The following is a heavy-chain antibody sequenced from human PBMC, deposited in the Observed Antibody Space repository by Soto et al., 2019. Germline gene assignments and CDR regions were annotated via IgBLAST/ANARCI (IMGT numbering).Heavy chain of an antibody. V-gene: IGHV3-21*01. CDR1: GFTFSSYS. CDR3: AREDQLGYYMDV. CDR2: ISSSSSYI. Sequence: NPGGSLRLSCAASGFTFSSYSMNWVRQAPGKGLEWVSPISSSSSYIYYADSVKGRFTISRDNAKNSLYLQMNSLRAEDTAVYYCAREDQLGYYMDVWGKGTTVTVSS. J-gene: IGHJ6*03. D-gene: IGHD1-1*01.